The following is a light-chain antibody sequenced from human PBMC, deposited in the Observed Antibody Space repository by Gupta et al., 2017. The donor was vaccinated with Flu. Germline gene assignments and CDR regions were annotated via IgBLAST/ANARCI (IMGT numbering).Light chain of an antibody. V-gene: IGKV1-39*01. CDR1: QNIRSY. CDR3: QQSHSIPYT. J-gene: IGKJ2*01. Sequence: PSSLSASVGDTVTITCRASQNIRSYLNWYHQKPGKGPDLLIFAASTLQSGVASRFRGSGSGTEFSLTISGLQPEDFGTYYCQQSHSIPYTFGQGTKLEIK. CDR2: AAS.